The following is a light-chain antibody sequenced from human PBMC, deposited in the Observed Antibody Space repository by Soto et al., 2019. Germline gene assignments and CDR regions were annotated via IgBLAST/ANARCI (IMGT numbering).Light chain of an antibody. CDR3: STYRSSSTLNV. CDR1: SSDVGGYKY. Sequence: QSALTQPASVSGSPGQSITISCTGTSSDVGGYKYVSWYQQRPGKAPKLMIYEVSNRPSGVPNRFYGSKSGNTASLTISGLQAEDEADYYCSTYRSSSTLNVFGTGTKVTVL. V-gene: IGLV2-14*01. CDR2: EVS. J-gene: IGLJ1*01.